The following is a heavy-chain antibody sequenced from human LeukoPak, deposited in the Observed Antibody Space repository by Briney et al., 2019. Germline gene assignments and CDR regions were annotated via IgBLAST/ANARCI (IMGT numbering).Heavy chain of an antibody. D-gene: IGHD6-13*01. Sequence: GGSLRLSCAASGFTFSNYWMHWVRQAPGKGLVWVSRIKSDGSRTDYADSVKGRFTISRDNAKNTLYLQMNSLRAEDTAVYYCARKTYSSSWYPPAIDYWGQGTLVTVSS. J-gene: IGHJ4*02. CDR2: IKSDGSRT. V-gene: IGHV3-74*01. CDR1: GFTFSNYW. CDR3: ARKTYSSSWYPPAIDY.